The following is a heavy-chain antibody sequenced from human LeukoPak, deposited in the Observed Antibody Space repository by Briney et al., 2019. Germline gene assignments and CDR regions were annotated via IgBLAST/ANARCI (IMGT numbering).Heavy chain of an antibody. CDR1: GFTFTDYY. CDR3: ARAGPRGGAVAGTGYFQH. V-gene: IGHV1-2*02. Sequence: ASVKVSCTASGFTFTDYYMHWVRQAPGQGLEWMGWISPNGGGTNYAQTVQGRVTMTRDTSINTAYMDLSSLRSDDTAVYYCARAGPRGGAVAGTGYFQHWGQGTLVTLSS. D-gene: IGHD6-19*01. J-gene: IGHJ1*01. CDR2: ISPNGGGT.